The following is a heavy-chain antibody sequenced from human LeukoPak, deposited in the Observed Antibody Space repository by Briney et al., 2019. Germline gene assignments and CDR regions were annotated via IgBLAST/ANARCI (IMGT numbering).Heavy chain of an antibody. D-gene: IGHD6-19*01. CDR1: GFTVNSNY. Sequence: GGSLRLSCAAYGFTVNSNYMSWVRQAPGKGLEWVSVIYSGGSTYYADSVKGRFTISRDNSKNTLYLQMNSLRAEDSAVYYCARGSRSSGWFDYWGQGTLVTVSS. CDR3: ARGSRSSGWFDY. J-gene: IGHJ4*02. V-gene: IGHV3-53*01. CDR2: IYSGGST.